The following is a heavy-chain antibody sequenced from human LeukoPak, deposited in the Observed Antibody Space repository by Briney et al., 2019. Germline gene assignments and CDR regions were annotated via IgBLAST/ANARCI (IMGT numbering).Heavy chain of an antibody. CDR3: ARDGSGYDDAFDI. CDR1: GFTFSSYS. V-gene: IGHV3-21*01. CDR2: ISSSSSYI. Sequence: GGSLRLSCAASGFTFSSYSMNWVRQAPGKGLEWVSSISSSSSYIYYADSVKGRFTISRDNGRNSLYLQMNSLRAEDTAVYYCARDGSGYDDAFDIWGQGTMVTVSS. J-gene: IGHJ3*02. D-gene: IGHD3-10*01.